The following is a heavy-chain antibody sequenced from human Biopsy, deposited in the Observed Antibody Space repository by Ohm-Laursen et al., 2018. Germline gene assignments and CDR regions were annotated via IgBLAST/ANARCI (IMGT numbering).Heavy chain of an antibody. Sequence: GTLSLTCTVSGGSISGSSWSWIRQPPGKGLEWIGYISYSGNTNYNPSLKSRVTMSVDTSKNQFSLKVTSVTAADTAVYYCAKHGSGWTGDDALHIWGQGTMVTVSS. D-gene: IGHD6-19*01. CDR2: ISYSGNT. J-gene: IGHJ3*02. V-gene: IGHV4-59*08. CDR1: GGSISGSS. CDR3: AKHGSGWTGDDALHI.